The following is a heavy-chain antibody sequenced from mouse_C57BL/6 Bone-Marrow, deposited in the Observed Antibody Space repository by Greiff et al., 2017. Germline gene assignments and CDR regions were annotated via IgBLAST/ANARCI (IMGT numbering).Heavy chain of an antibody. J-gene: IGHJ4*01. CDR1: GFTFSDFY. Sequence: EVMLVESGGGLVQSGRSLRLSCATSGFTFSDFYMEWVRQAPGKGLEWIAASRNKANDYTTEYSASVKGRFIVSRDTSQSILYLQMNALRAEDTAIYYCARVTYSNYPYYYAMDYWGQGTSVTVSS. D-gene: IGHD2-5*01. V-gene: IGHV7-1*01. CDR3: ARVTYSNYPYYYAMDY. CDR2: SRNKANDYTT.